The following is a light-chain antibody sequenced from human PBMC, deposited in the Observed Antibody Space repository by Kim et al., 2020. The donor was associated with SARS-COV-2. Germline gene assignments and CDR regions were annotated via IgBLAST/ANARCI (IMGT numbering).Light chain of an antibody. Sequence: SYELTQPPSVSVAPGETASIACGGYNIGSKSGHWYQQRPGQAPVLVINYDSDRPSGIPERFSGSNSGNTATLTISRVEVGDEADYYCQVWDSSSDVVFGGGTQLTVL. CDR3: QVWDSSSDVV. V-gene: IGLV3-21*04. J-gene: IGLJ2*01. CDR1: NIGSKS. CDR2: YDS.